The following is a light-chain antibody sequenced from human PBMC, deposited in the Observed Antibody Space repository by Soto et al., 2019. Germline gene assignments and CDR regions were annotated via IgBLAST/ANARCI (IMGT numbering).Light chain of an antibody. V-gene: IGKV3-15*01. CDR1: QSVTTN. CDR3: QQYNNWPPWT. CDR2: GAS. J-gene: IGKJ1*01. Sequence: VVMTQSPATLSVSPGERDTLSCRASQSVTTNMAWYQQKPGQAPRLLIYGASTRATGIPARFSGSGSGTDFTLTISSLQSEDFAVYYCQQYNNWPPWTFGQGTKVDIK.